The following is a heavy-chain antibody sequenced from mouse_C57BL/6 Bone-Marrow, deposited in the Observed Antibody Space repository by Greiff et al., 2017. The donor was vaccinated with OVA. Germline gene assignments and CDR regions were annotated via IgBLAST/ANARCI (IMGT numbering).Heavy chain of an antibody. Sequence: QVQLQQPGAELVRPGTSVKLSCKASGYTFTSYWMHWVKQRPGQGLEWIGVIDPSDSYTNYNQKFKGKATLTVDTSSSTAYMQLSSLTSEDSAVYYCARRGYGSSYEDFDYWGQGTTLTVSS. CDR3: ARRGYGSSYEDFDY. CDR1: GYTFTSYW. J-gene: IGHJ2*01. V-gene: IGHV1-59*01. D-gene: IGHD1-1*01. CDR2: IDPSDSYT.